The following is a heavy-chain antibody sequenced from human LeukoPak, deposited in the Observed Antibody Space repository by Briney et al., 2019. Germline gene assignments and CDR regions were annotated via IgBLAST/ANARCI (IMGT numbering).Heavy chain of an antibody. CDR2: INPSGGST. J-gene: IGHJ5*02. V-gene: IGHV1-46*01. CDR1: GYTFTSYY. Sequence: GASVKVSCKASGYTFTSYYMHWVRQAPGQGLEWMGIINPSGGSTSYAQKFQGRVTMTRDTSTSTVYMELSSLRSEDTAVYYCARADSSGYPGTPNIDPWGQGTLVTVSS. CDR3: ARADSSGYPGTPNIDP. D-gene: IGHD3-22*01.